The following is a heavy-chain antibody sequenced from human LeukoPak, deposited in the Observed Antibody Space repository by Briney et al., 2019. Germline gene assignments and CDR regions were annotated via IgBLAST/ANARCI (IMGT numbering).Heavy chain of an antibody. CDR3: ARAAAAAGTDY. V-gene: IGHV3-74*01. J-gene: IGHJ4*02. CDR1: GFTFSSYW. CDR2: ISSDGSST. D-gene: IGHD6-13*01. Sequence: PGGSLRLSCAASGFTFSSYWMHWVRQAPGKGLVWVSRISSDGSSTSYADSVKGRFTISRDNAKNTLYLQMNSLRAEDTAVYYCARAAAAAGTDYWGQGTLVTVSS.